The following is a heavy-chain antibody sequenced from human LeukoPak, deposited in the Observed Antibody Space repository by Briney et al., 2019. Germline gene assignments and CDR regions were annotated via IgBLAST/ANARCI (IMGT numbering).Heavy chain of an antibody. CDR2: INHSGST. CDR1: GGSFSGYY. V-gene: IGHV4-34*01. Sequence: SETLSLTCAVYGGSFSGYYWSWIRQPPGKGLEWIGEINHSGSTNYNPSLKSRVTISVDTSKNQFSLKLSSVTAADTAVYYCARVGYYYDSSGYYYGNDYWGQGTLVTISS. CDR3: ARVGYYYDSSGYYYGNDY. J-gene: IGHJ4*02. D-gene: IGHD3-22*01.